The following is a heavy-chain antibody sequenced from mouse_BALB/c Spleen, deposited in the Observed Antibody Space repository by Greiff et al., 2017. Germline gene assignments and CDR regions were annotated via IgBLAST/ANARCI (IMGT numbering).Heavy chain of an antibody. Sequence: EVKLMESGPELVKPGASVKVSCKASGYSFTDYNMYWVKQSHGKSLEWIGYIDPYNGGTSYNQKFKGKATLTVDKSSSTAFMHLNSLTSEDSAVYYCAKEYGNYEAWFAYWGQGTLVTVSA. D-gene: IGHD2-10*02. J-gene: IGHJ3*01. CDR1: GYSFTDYN. CDR2: IDPYNGGT. V-gene: IGHV1S135*01. CDR3: AKEYGNYEAWFAY.